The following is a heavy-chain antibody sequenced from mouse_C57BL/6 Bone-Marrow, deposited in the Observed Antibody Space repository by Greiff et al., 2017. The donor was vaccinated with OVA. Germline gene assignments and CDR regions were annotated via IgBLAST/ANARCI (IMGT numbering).Heavy chain of an antibody. J-gene: IGHJ1*03. D-gene: IGHD2-4*01. V-gene: IGHV5-16*01. CDR1: VFTFSDYY. Sequence: EVKLMESEGGLVQPGSSMKLSCTASVFTFSDYYMAWVRQVPEKGLEWVANINYDGSSTYYLDSLKSRFIISRDNAKNILYLQMSSLKSEDTATYYCARDRGIYYDYDRYFDVWGTGTTVTVSS. CDR2: INYDGSST. CDR3: ARDRGIYYDYDRYFDV.